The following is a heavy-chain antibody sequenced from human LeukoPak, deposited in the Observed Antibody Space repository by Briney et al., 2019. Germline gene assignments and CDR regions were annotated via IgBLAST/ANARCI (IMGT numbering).Heavy chain of an antibody. CDR2: ISWNSGSI. CDR3: AKDNGSGNNYYYYGMDV. Sequence: GGSLRLSCAASGFTFDDYAMHWVRQAPGKGLEWDSGISWNSGSIGYADSVKGRFTISRDNAKNSLYLQMNSLRAEDTALYYCAKDNGSGNNYYYYGMDVWGQGTTVTVSS. D-gene: IGHD3-10*01. J-gene: IGHJ6*02. V-gene: IGHV3-9*01. CDR1: GFTFDDYA.